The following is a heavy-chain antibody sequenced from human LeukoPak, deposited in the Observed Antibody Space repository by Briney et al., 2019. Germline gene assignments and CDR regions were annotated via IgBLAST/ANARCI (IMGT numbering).Heavy chain of an antibody. J-gene: IGHJ6*02. Sequence: GGSLRLSCAASGFTVSSNYMSWVRQAPGKGLEWVSVIYSGGSTYYADSVKGRFTISRDNSKNTLYLQMNSLRAEDTAVYYCASSNSSGPLSYYYGMDVWGQGTTVTVSS. CDR3: ASSNSSGPLSYYYGMDV. D-gene: IGHD3-22*01. CDR1: GFTVSSNY. CDR2: IYSGGST. V-gene: IGHV3-66*01.